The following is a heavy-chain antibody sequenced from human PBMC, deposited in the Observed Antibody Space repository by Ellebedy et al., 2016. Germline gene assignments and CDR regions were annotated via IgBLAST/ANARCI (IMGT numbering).Heavy chain of an antibody. CDR2: IYYSGST. Sequence: SETLSLXXTVSGGSISSYYWSWIRQPPGKGLEWIGYIYYSGSTNYNPSLKSRVTMSVDTSKNQFSLKLSSVTAADTAVYYCARGVIAAAGRFYYYYMDVWGKGTTVTVSS. D-gene: IGHD6-13*01. V-gene: IGHV4-59*12. CDR1: GGSISSYY. CDR3: ARGVIAAAGRFYYYYMDV. J-gene: IGHJ6*03.